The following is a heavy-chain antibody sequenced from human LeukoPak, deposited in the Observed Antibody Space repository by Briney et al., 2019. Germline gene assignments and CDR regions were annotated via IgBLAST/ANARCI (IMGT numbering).Heavy chain of an antibody. J-gene: IGHJ3*02. CDR3: ARVPSYYYDSSGHAFDI. V-gene: IGHV4-39*07. Sequence: SETLSLTCTVSGGSISSSSYYWGWIRQPPGKGLEWIGSIYYSGSTNYNPSLKSRVTISVDTSKNQFSLKLSSVTAADTAVYYCARVPSYYYDSSGHAFDIWGQGTMVTVSS. CDR1: GGSISSSSYY. D-gene: IGHD3-22*01. CDR2: IYYSGST.